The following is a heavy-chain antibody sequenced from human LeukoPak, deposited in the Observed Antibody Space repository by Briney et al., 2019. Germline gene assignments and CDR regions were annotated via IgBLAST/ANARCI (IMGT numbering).Heavy chain of an antibody. J-gene: IGHJ3*02. CDR1: GFTFSSYA. CDR2: ISGSGGST. D-gene: IGHD3-22*01. CDR3: ADLFYSYGSSGFYGLGCDAFDN. V-gene: IGHV3-23*01. Sequence: GGSLRLSCAASGFTFSSYAMSWVRQAPGKGLEWVSAISGSGGSTYYAHSVKGRFTISRDNSKNTLYLQMNSLRAEDMAVYYCADLFYSYGSSGFYGLGCDAFDNWGQGAMVTGFS.